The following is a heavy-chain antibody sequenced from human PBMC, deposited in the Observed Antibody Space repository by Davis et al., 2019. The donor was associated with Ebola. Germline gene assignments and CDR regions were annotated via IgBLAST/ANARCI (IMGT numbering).Heavy chain of an antibody. D-gene: IGHD5-12*01. CDR1: GFTFDDYA. CDR2: ISRDGSSK. J-gene: IGHJ6*02. V-gene: IGHV3-43*02. Sequence: GESLKISCAASGFTFDDYAMHWVRQAPGKGLEWVCLISRDGSSKYYADSVKGRFTISRDNSKNSLYLQMNSLRTEDTALYYCAKQGYSGYDHSYYYGMEVWGQGTTITVSS. CDR3: AKQGYSGYDHSYYYGMEV.